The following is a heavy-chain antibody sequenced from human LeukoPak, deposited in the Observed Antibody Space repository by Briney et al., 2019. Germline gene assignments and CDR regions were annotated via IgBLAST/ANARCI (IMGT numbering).Heavy chain of an antibody. CDR3: AREDSGWYVDY. J-gene: IGHJ4*02. D-gene: IGHD6-19*01. V-gene: IGHV1-2*02. CDR2: INPNTGGT. Sequence: ASVKVSCKTSGYTFTGYYMHWVRQAPGQGLEWMGWINPNTGGTNYAQKFQGRVTMTRDTSISTAYMDLSSLRSDDTAVYYCAREDSGWYVDYWGQGTLVTVSS. CDR1: GYTFTGYY.